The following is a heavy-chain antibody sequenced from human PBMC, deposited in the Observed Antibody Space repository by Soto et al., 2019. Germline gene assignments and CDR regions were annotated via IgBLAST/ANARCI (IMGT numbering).Heavy chain of an antibody. D-gene: IGHD3-3*01. J-gene: IGHJ4*02. CDR2: INHSGST. Sequence: PDTLSLTCSVYGGSFSGYYWSWIRQPPGRGLEWIGEINHSGSTNYNPSLKSRVTISVDTSKNQFSLKLSSVTAADTAVYYCARGSPDFNYDFWSGYPRPYYFDYWGQGNLVTASS. CDR3: ARGSPDFNYDFWSGYPRPYYFDY. CDR1: GGSFSGYY. V-gene: IGHV4-34*01.